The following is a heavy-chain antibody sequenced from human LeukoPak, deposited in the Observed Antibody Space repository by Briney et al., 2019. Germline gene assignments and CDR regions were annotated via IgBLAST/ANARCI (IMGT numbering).Heavy chain of an antibody. Sequence: SETLSLTCAVYGGSFSDYFWSWIRQPPGKGLEWIGEISHSGSTAYNPSLRSRVTISGDTSKKQFSLKLSSVTAADTAVYYCVTYYYGSSAPKRNYWGQGILVTVSS. CDR2: ISHSGST. CDR1: GGSFSDYF. V-gene: IGHV4-34*01. CDR3: VTYYYGSSAPKRNY. D-gene: IGHD3-22*01. J-gene: IGHJ4*02.